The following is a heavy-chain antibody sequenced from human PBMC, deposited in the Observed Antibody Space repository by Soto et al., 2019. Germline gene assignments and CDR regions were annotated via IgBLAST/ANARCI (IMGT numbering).Heavy chain of an antibody. CDR3: AKXXCGGSXYXYDY. Sequence: QVQLVESGGGVVQPGRSLRLSCAASGFTFSTYGIHWVRQAPGKGLEWVAVISNDVSRKYYADSVKGRFTXSRDXSRXXXXXXXXXXXXXXXXXYXCAKXXCGGSXYXYDYWGQGTLVTV. V-gene: IGHV3-30*03. D-gene: IGHD2-15*01. CDR1: GFTFSTYG. CDR2: ISNDVSRK. J-gene: IGHJ4*02.